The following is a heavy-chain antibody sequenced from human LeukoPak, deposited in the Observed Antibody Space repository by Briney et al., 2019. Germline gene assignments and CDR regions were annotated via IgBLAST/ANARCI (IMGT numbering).Heavy chain of an antibody. CDR1: GGSISTYY. J-gene: IGHJ4*02. CDR3: AREQGRSFEY. CDR2: IYHSGST. V-gene: IGHV4-59*08. Sequence: SETLSLTCTVSGGSISTYYWSWIRQPPGNGLAWIGCIYHSGSTDYNPSLKSRVTISVDTSKNQFSLNLNSVAAADTAVYYCAREQGRSFEYWGQGTLVTVSS. D-gene: IGHD7-27*01.